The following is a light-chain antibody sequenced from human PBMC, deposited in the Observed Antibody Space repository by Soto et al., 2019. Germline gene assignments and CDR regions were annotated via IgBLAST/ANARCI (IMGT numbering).Light chain of an antibody. Sequence: QSALTQPRSVSGSPGQSVTISCTGTSSDVGGYNYVSWYQQHPGKAPKLMIYDVSKRPSGVPDRFSGSKSGNTASLTISGLQAEDEADYYCCSYAGRCWLFGGGTKLTVL. CDR2: DVS. J-gene: IGLJ3*02. V-gene: IGLV2-11*01. CDR3: CSYAGRCWL. CDR1: SSDVGGYNY.